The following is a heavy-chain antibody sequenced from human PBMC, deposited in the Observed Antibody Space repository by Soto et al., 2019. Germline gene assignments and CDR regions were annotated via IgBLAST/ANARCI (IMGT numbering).Heavy chain of an antibody. CDR3: IAAAGKPGYYDGMDV. V-gene: IGHV3-15*01. D-gene: IGHD6-13*01. J-gene: IGHJ6*02. CDR1: GFTFSNAW. CDR2: IKSKTDGGTT. Sequence: EVQLVESGGGLVKPGGSLRLSCAASGFTFSNAWMSWVRQAPGKGLEWVGRIKSKTDGGTTDYAAPVKGRFTISRDDSKNTLYLQRNSLKAEDTAVYYCIAAAGKPGYYDGMDVWGQGTTVTVAS.